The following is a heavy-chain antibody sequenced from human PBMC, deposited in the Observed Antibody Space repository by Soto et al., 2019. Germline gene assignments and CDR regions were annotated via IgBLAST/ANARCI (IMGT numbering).Heavy chain of an antibody. CDR3: AKENYVWGSYHIDY. J-gene: IGHJ4*02. D-gene: IGHD3-16*02. Sequence: QVQLVESGGGVVQPGRSLRLSCAASGFTFSRYGLHWVRQAPGNGLEWGAVISYDGSNKYYAESVKGGFTISRDNSKNTRYLQMNSLRTEDTAVYYCAKENYVWGSYHIDYWGQGTLVTVSS. CDR1: GFTFSRYG. CDR2: ISYDGSNK. V-gene: IGHV3-30*18.